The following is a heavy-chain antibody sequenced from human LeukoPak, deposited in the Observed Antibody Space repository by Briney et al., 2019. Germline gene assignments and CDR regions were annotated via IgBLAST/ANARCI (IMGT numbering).Heavy chain of an antibody. Sequence: SETLSLTCAVYGGSFSGYYWSWIRQPPGKGLEWIGEINHSGSTNYNPSLKSRVTISVDTSKNQFSLKLSSVTAADTAVYYCAGLRFLEPGYALRDREDPWGQGTLVTVSS. D-gene: IGHD3-3*01. V-gene: IGHV4-34*01. CDR2: INHSGST. CDR3: AGLRFLEPGYALRDREDP. CDR1: GGSFSGYY. J-gene: IGHJ5*02.